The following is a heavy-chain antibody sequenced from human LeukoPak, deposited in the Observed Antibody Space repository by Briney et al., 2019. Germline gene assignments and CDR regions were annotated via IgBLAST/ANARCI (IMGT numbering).Heavy chain of an antibody. Sequence: SETLSLTCAVYGGSFSGYYWSWIRQPPGKGLEWIGEINHSGSTNYNPSLKSRVTISVDTSKNQFSLQLSSVTAADTAVYYCARRAISSSWYRQGEYYFDYWGQGTLVTVSS. CDR1: GGSFSGYY. D-gene: IGHD6-13*01. J-gene: IGHJ4*02. CDR2: INHSGST. CDR3: ARRAISSSWYRQGEYYFDY. V-gene: IGHV4-34*01.